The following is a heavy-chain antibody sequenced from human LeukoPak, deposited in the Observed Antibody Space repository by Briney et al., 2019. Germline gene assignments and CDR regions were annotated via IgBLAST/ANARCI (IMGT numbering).Heavy chain of an antibody. CDR3: ARGSPGGVWKYYYYYYMDV. J-gene: IGHJ6*03. Sequence: PSETLSLTCTVSGDSINNTSRYWGWIRQPPGKGLEWIGSIYYSGSTYYNPSLKSRVTISVDTSKNRFSLKLSSVTAADTAVYYCARGSPGGVWKYYYYYYMDVWGKGTTVTVSS. D-gene: IGHD2-8*02. CDR2: IYYSGST. V-gene: IGHV4-39*07. CDR1: GDSINNTSRY.